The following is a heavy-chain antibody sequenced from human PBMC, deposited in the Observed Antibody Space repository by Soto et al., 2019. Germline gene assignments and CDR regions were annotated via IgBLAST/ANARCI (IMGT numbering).Heavy chain of an antibody. J-gene: IGHJ6*03. V-gene: IGHV4-31*03. Sequence: QVQLQESGPGLVKPSQPLSLTCTVSGGSISSGGYYCSCIRQHPGKGLEWIGYIYYSGSTYYNPSLKSRVTISVDTSKNQFSLKLSSVTAADTAVYYCARFSYGSGSDFYYYYYYMDVWGKGTTVTVSS. CDR3: ARFSYGSGSDFYYYYYYMDV. CDR2: IYYSGST. D-gene: IGHD3-10*01. CDR1: GGSISSGGYY.